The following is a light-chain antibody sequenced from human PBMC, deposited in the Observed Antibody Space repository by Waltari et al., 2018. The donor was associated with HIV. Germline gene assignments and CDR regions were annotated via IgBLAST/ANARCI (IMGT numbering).Light chain of an antibody. CDR2: ETS. J-gene: IGKJ1*01. CDR3: HQYKSYFPT. Sequence: DIQMTQAPSTLSASIGDRVVITCRASESVDTWLAWYQHKPGKAPTLLIYETSILQDGVSSRFSGSGSATEFTLTITGLQPEDFATYYCHQYKSYFPTFGQGTKVEV. V-gene: IGKV1-5*03. CDR1: ESVDTW.